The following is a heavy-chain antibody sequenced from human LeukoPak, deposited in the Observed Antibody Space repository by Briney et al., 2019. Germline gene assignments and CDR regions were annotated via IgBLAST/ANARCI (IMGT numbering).Heavy chain of an antibody. V-gene: IGHV4-39*02. CDR3: ARDFGAGSSSWYTTNNWFDP. CDR1: GGSISSSSHY. Sequence: TSETLSLTCTVSGGSISSSSHYCSWIRQPPGKGLEWIASINYSGSTYYNPSLKSRVTISVDTSKNQFSLKLSSVTAADTAVYYCARDFGAGSSSWYTTNNWFDPWGQGTLVTVSS. CDR2: INYSGST. D-gene: IGHD6-13*01. J-gene: IGHJ5*02.